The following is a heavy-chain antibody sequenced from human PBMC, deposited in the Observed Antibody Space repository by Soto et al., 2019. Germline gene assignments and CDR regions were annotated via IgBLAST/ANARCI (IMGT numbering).Heavy chain of an antibody. CDR2: IYYSGGT. J-gene: IGHJ4*02. V-gene: IGHV4-59*01. Sequence: QVQLQESGPGLVKPSETLSLTCTVSGGSISSYYWSWIRQPPGKGLEWIGYIYYSGGTNYNPPLKSPVTISVDTSNNQFALKHSSVTAADRAVSYCSRMGYFYDSSGYYRGGYFDYWGQGTLVTDSS. D-gene: IGHD3-22*01. CDR1: GGSISSYY. CDR3: SRMGYFYDSSGYYRGGYFDY.